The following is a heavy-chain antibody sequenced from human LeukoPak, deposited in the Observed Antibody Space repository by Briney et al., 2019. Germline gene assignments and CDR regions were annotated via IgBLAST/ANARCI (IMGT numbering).Heavy chain of an antibody. CDR1: GGSISSYY. CDR3: AREASAPLPFWSGYSAPSYGMDV. V-gene: IGHV4-4*07. J-gene: IGHJ6*02. Sequence: SETLSLTCTVSGGSISSYYWSWIRQPAGKGLEWIGRIYTSGSTNYNPSLKSRVTMSVDTSKNQFSLKLSSVTAADTAVYYCAREASAPLPFWSGYSAPSYGMDVWGQGTTVTVSS. D-gene: IGHD3-3*01. CDR2: IYTSGST.